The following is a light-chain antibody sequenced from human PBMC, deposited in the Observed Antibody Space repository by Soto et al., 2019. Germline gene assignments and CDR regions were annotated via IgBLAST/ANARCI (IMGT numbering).Light chain of an antibody. J-gene: IGLJ1*01. CDR1: SSDVGGYNY. V-gene: IGLV2-14*01. Sequence: QSALTQPASVSGSPGQSITISCTGTSSDVGGYNYVSWYQQHPGKAPKLMIYEVSHRPSGVSNRFSGSKSGNTASLTISGLQAEDEADYYCSSYTSSSTLVFGTGTKVTV. CDR3: SSYTSSSTLV. CDR2: EVS.